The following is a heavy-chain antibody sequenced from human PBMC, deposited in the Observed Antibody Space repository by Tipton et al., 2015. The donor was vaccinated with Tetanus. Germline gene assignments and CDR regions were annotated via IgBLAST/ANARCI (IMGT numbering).Heavy chain of an antibody. Sequence: TLSLTCTVSGGSVRGGSYYWNWIRQPPGKGLEWLAYISYSGGTNSNYSLKSRITISRDPSKNQFSLKLASVTAADTAVYYCARANYDFPKKGPFDSWGQGTLVIVSS. J-gene: IGHJ4*02. D-gene: IGHD3-3*01. CDR1: GGSVRGGSYY. V-gene: IGHV4-61*01. CDR3: ARANYDFPKKGPFDS. CDR2: ISYSGGT.